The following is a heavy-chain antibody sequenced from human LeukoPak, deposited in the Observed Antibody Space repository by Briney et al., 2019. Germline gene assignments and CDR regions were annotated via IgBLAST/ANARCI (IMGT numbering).Heavy chain of an antibody. V-gene: IGHV4-39*01. CDR3: ARVRRITMIGDAFDI. CDR1: GGSISSSSYY. D-gene: IGHD3-22*01. Sequence: SETLSLTCTVSGGSISSSSYYWGWIRQPPGKGLEWIGSIYYSGSTYYNPSLKSRVTISVDTSKNQFSLKLSSVTAADTAMFYCARVRRITMIGDAFDIWGQGTMVTVSS. CDR2: IYYSGST. J-gene: IGHJ3*02.